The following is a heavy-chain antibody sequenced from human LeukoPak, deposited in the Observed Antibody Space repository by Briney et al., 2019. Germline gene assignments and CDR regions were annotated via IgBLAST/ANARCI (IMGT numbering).Heavy chain of an antibody. D-gene: IGHD2/OR15-2a*01. J-gene: IGHJ4*02. CDR2: INQDGSEK. V-gene: IGHV3-7*05. CDR3: TTFYSRLTDY. CDR1: GFTFNSYW. Sequence: LSGGSLRLSCAASGFTFNSYWISWVRQAPGKGLEWLANINQDGSEKYYVDSVKGRFTISRDNAKNSLYLHMNSLRAEDTAVYYCTTFYSRLTDYWGQGTLVTVSS.